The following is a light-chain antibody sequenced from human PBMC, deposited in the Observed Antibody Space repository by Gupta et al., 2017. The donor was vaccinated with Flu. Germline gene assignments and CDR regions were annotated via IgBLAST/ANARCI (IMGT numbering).Light chain of an antibody. V-gene: IGKV1-39*01. CDR3: QQSYSAPRFT. J-gene: IGKJ4*01. Sequence: SSLSASVGESVTLTCRASQSIERYLNWYQQKPGKAPKVLIYAAASWKVGVPSRFVGSGSGTDFTLTINSRQPEDFAAYYCQQSYSAPRFTFGGGTKVEI. CDR2: AAA. CDR1: QSIERY.